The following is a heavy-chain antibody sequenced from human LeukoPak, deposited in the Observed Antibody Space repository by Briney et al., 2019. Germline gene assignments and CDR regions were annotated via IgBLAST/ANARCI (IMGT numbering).Heavy chain of an antibody. CDR3: ARILFTSYYGIDV. CDR2: ISGSGTTI. Sequence: GGSLRLSCVASGFTFSSYEMNWVRQAPGKGLEWVSYISGSGTTIYYTDSVKGRFTISRDNAQNSLFLQMNSLRAEDTAVYYCARILFTSYYGIDVWGQGTTVTVSS. V-gene: IGHV3-48*03. CDR1: GFTFSSYE. J-gene: IGHJ6*02.